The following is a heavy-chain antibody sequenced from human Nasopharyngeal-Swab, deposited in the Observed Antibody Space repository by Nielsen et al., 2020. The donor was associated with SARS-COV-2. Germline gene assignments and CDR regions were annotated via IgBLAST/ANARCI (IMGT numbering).Heavy chain of an antibody. D-gene: IGHD3-3*01. CDR1: GFTFSSYW. V-gene: IGHV3-74*01. J-gene: IGHJ3*02. CDR2: INSVGSST. CDR3: AREAESINDSDAFDI. Sequence: GESLKISCAASGFTFSSYWMHWVRQAPGKGLVWVSRINSVGSSTANADSVKGRFTISRDNAKNTLYLQMNSLTDEDTAVYYCAREAESINDSDAFDIWGQGAMVTVSS.